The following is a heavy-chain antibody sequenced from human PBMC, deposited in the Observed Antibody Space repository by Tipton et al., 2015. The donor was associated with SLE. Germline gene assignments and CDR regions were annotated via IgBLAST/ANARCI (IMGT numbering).Heavy chain of an antibody. CDR3: AATVTIIFDY. V-gene: IGHV4-38-2*02. CDR1: DYSITSGYY. D-gene: IGHD4-17*01. J-gene: IGHJ4*02. CDR2: IYHSGST. Sequence: TLSLTCTVSDYSITSGYYWGWIRQPPGKGLEWIGTIYHSGSTYYNPSLESRVTISVDKSKNQFSLKMTSVTAADTAAYYCAATVTIIFDYWGQGNLVTVSS.